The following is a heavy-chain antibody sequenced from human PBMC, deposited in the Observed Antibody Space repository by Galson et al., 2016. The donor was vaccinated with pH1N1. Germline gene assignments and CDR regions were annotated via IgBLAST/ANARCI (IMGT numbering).Heavy chain of an antibody. CDR2: LSAASTAV. CDR3: AKGGRVGVRGYYYALDV. V-gene: IGHV3-23*01. Sequence: SLRLSCAASGFIFSSYAMTWVRQAPGKGLEWVSALSAASTAVYYGNSVKGRFTISRDNSKNTLYQQMNSLRAEDTAVYYCAKGGRVGVRGYYYALDVWGQGTAVTVSS. J-gene: IGHJ6*02. D-gene: IGHD2-2*01. CDR1: GFIFSSYA.